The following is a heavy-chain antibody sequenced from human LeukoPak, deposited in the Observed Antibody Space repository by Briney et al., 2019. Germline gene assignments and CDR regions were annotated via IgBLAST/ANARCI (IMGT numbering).Heavy chain of an antibody. J-gene: IGHJ6*03. CDR1: GYTFTSYD. D-gene: IGHD4-11*01. Sequence: GASVTVSCKASGYTFTSYDINWVRQATGQGLEWMGWMNPNSGNTGYAQKFQGRVTITRNTSISTAYMELSSLRSEDTAVYYCARAHFTVTPRGYYYMDVWGKGTTVTISS. CDR2: MNPNSGNT. CDR3: ARAHFTVTPRGYYYMDV. V-gene: IGHV1-8*03.